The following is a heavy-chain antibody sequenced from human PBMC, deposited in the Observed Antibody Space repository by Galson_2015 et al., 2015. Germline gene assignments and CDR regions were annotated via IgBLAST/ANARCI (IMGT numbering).Heavy chain of an antibody. J-gene: IGHJ3*02. CDR3: TRLSRGRTDAFDI. V-gene: IGHV3-73*01. Sequence: SLRLSCAASGFTFSGSAMHWVRQASGKGLEWVGRIRSKANSYATAYAASVKGRFAISRDDSKNTAYLQVNSLKTEDTAVYYCTRLSRGRTDAFDIWGQGTMVTVSS. CDR2: IRSKANSYAT. D-gene: IGHD5-12*01. CDR1: GFTFSGSA.